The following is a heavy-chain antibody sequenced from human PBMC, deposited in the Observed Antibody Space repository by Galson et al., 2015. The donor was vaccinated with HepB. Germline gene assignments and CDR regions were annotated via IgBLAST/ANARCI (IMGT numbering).Heavy chain of an antibody. Sequence: ETLSLTCTVSSGSLSSSTYYWVWIRQPPGKGLEWIGNIYYSGSTYYNPSLKSRVTISVDTSKNQLSLKLSSVTAADTAVYYCARRRGDTSMFDPWGQGTLVTVSS. CDR2: IYYSGST. CDR3: ARRRGDTSMFDP. V-gene: IGHV4-39*01. J-gene: IGHJ5*02. D-gene: IGHD2-2*01. CDR1: SGSLSSSTYY.